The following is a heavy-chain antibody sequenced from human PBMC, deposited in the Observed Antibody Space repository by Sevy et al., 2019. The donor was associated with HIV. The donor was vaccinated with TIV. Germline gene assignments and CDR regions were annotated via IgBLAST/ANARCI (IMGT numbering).Heavy chain of an antibody. CDR2: ISYDGSNK. Sequence: GGSLILSCAASGFTFSSCGMHWVRQAPGRGLGWGAVISYDGSNKYYANSGKGRFTISRDNSKNTPYLQMNSQRAEDTAVYYCAKGVGGYSYGYKYYYYGMDVWGQGTTVTVSS. D-gene: IGHD5-18*01. V-gene: IGHV3-30*18. CDR1: GFTFSSCG. CDR3: AKGVGGYSYGYKYYYYGMDV. J-gene: IGHJ6*02.